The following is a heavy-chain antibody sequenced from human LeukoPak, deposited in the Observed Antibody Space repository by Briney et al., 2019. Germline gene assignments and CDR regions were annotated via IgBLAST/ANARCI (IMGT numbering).Heavy chain of an antibody. Sequence: GGSLRLSCAASGFTFSSYAMSWVRQAPGKGLEWVSVISGSGGSTYYADSVKGRFTISRDNSKNTLYLQMNSLRAEDTAVYYCAKAKDPSYYYGSSGYDRWGQGTLVTVSS. CDR3: AKAKDPSYYYGSSGYDR. CDR1: GFTFSSYA. D-gene: IGHD3-22*01. J-gene: IGHJ5*02. CDR2: ISGSGGST. V-gene: IGHV3-23*01.